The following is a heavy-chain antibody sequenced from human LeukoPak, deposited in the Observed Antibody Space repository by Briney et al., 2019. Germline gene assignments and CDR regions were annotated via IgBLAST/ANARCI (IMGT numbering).Heavy chain of an antibody. D-gene: IGHD6-13*01. Sequence: PGGSLRLSCAASGFTFSSYSMNWVRQAPGKGLEWVSAISGSGGSTYYADSVKGRFTISRDNSKNTLYLQMNSLRAEDTAVYYCAKGHPHTPSSWYDYWGQGTLVTVSS. CDR1: GFTFSSYS. V-gene: IGHV3-23*01. CDR2: ISGSGGST. J-gene: IGHJ4*02. CDR3: AKGHPHTPSSWYDY.